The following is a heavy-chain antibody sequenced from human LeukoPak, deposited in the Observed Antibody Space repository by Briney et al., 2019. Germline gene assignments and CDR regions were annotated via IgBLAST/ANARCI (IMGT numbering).Heavy chain of an antibody. CDR2: INPNSGGT. D-gene: IGHD2-2*01. CDR3: ARDGGIVAPGAERRNWFDP. J-gene: IGHJ5*02. CDR1: GYSFIGYN. V-gene: IGHV1-2*02. Sequence: ASVKVSCTASGYSFIGYNMHWVRQAPGQGLEWMGWINPNSGGTNYAQKFQGRVTMTRDTSIRTAYMELSRLVSDDTAVYYCARDGGIVAPGAERRNWFDPWGQGTLVTVSS.